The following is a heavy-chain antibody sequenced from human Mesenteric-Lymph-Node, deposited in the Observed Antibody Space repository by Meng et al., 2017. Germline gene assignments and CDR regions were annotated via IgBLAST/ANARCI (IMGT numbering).Heavy chain of an antibody. Sequence: QVHLVQSGAEVKKPGASVKVSCKGSGYIFNNYGVSWVRQAPGQGLEWMGWISAYNGNTNYAQKLQGRVTMTTDTSTSTAYMELRSLRSDDTAVYYCARGIAAAGTDYWGQGTLVTVSS. V-gene: IGHV1-18*01. CDR1: GYIFNNYG. CDR2: ISAYNGNT. CDR3: ARGIAAAGTDY. J-gene: IGHJ4*02. D-gene: IGHD6-13*01.